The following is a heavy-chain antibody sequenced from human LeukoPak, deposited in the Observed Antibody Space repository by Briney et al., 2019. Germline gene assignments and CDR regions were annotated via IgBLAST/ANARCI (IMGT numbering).Heavy chain of an antibody. CDR2: INPNSGGT. V-gene: IGHV1-2*02. Sequence: ASVKVSCKASGYTFTSYGISWARQAPGQGLEWMGWINPNSGGTNYAQKFQGRVTMTRDTSISTAYMELSRLRSDDTAVYYCAREPPGTTGTTCWFDPWGQGTLVTVSS. J-gene: IGHJ5*02. D-gene: IGHD1-1*01. CDR3: AREPPGTTGTTCWFDP. CDR1: GYTFTSYG.